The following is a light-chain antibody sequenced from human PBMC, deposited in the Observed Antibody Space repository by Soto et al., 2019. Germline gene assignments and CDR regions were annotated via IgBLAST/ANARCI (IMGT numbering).Light chain of an antibody. J-gene: IGKJ5*01. CDR2: KAS. Sequence: DIQMTQSPSTLPASVGDRVTITCRASQSISNWLAWYQQKPGKAPKLLIYKASTLKSGVPSRFSGSGSGTEFTLTISSLQPEDFAVYYCQQYGSSLSNTFGQGTRLEI. CDR1: QSISNW. V-gene: IGKV1-5*03. CDR3: QQYGSSLSNT.